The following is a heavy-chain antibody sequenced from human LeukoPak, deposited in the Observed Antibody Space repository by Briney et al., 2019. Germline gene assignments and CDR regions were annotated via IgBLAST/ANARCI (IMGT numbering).Heavy chain of an antibody. CDR1: GGSISSSSYY. J-gene: IGHJ6*02. Sequence: SETLSLTCTVSGGSISSSSYYWGWIRQPPGKGLEWIGSIYYSGSTYYSPSLKSRVTISVDTSKNQFSLKLSSVTAADTAVYYCARHVSSAWYYDFWSGYYGMDVWGQGTTVTVSS. CDR3: ARHVSSAWYYDFWSGYYGMDV. D-gene: IGHD3-3*01. V-gene: IGHV4-39*01. CDR2: IYYSGST.